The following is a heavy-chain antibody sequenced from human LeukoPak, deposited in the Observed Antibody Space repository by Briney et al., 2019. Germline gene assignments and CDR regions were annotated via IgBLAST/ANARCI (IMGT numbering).Heavy chain of an antibody. CDR3: AKDDDWLRFEH. CDR1: GFTFSSYA. J-gene: IGHJ4*02. D-gene: IGHD5-12*01. CDR2: ISGSGGST. V-gene: IGHV3-23*01. Sequence: GGSLRLSCAASGFTFSSYAMSWVRQAPGKGLEWVSAISGSGGSTYYADSVKGRFTISRDNSNHMLYLQMNSLIAEDTAIYYCAKDDDWLRFEHWGRGTPVSVSS.